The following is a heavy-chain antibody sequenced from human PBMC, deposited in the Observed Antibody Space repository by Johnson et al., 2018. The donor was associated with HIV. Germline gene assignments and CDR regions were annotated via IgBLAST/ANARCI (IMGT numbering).Heavy chain of an antibody. CDR3: ARGRGSKSPGAFDI. Sequence: GKGLEWVSVIYSGGSTYYADSVKGRFTISRDNSKNTLYLQMNRLRVEDTAVYYCARGRGSKSPGAFDIWGQGTMVTVSS. V-gene: IGHV3-66*02. D-gene: IGHD1-26*01. CDR2: IYSGGST. J-gene: IGHJ3*02.